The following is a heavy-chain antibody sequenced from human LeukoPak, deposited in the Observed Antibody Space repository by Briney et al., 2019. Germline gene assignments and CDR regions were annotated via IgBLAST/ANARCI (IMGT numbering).Heavy chain of an antibody. CDR2: VFASGTT. CDR3: TRGWKQLVY. Sequence: SETLSLTCSVPGDSIIRYYWSSIRQPAGKGLEWIGRVFASGTTNYNPSLTSRVSISTDKSKNQVSLRLSSVTAADTAIYYCTRGWKQLVYWGQGALVTVSS. D-gene: IGHD1-1*01. J-gene: IGHJ4*02. CDR1: GDSIIRYY. V-gene: IGHV4-4*07.